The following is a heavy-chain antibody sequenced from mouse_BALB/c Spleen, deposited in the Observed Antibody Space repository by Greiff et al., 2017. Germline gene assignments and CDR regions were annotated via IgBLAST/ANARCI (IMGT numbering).Heavy chain of an antibody. CDR2: IRLKSNNYAT. D-gene: IGHD2-4*01. J-gene: IGHJ3*01. CDR3: TPSTMITTFAY. CDR1: GFTFSNYW. V-gene: IGHV6-6*02. Sequence: LQESGGGLVQPGGSMKLSCVASGFTFSNYWMNWVRQSPEKGLEWVAEIRLKSNNYATHYAESVKGRFTISRDDSKSSVYLQMNNLRAEDTGIYYCTPSTMITTFAYWGQGTLVTVSA.